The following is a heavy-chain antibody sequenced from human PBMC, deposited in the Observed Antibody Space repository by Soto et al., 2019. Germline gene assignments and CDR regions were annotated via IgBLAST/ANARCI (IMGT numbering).Heavy chain of an antibody. Sequence: LGESLKISCKGSGYSFTSYWISWVRQMPGKGLEWMGRIDPSDSYTNYSPSFQGHVTISADKSISTAYLQWSSLKASDTAMYYCASSSTAYSSSSDYWGRGTLVTVSS. CDR1: GYSFTSYW. CDR2: IDPSDSYT. V-gene: IGHV5-10-1*01. D-gene: IGHD6-6*01. J-gene: IGHJ4*02. CDR3: ASSSTAYSSSSDY.